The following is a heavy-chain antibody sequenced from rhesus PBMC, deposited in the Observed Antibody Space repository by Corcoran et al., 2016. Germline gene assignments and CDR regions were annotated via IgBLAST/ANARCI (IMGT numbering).Heavy chain of an antibody. CDR1: GYTFTDYY. J-gene: IGHJ5-1*01. D-gene: IGHD2-33*01. CDR2: INPYNGNT. Sequence: VQLVQSGAEVKKPGSSVKVSCKASGYTFTDYYMHWVRQAPRQGLEWMGWINPYNGNTKYAHKFQGRVTMTRDTSTSTAYMELSSLRSEDTAVYYCARLMEVADVWGPGVLVTVSS. CDR3: ARLMEVADV. V-gene: IGHV1S2*01.